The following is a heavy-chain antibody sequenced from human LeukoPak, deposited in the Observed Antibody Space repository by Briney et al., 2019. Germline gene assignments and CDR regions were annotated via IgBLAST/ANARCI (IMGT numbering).Heavy chain of an antibody. Sequence: GGSLRLSCAASGYTFSNAWMSWVRQAPGKGLEWVGRIKSKTDGGTTDYAAPVKGRFTISRDDSKTTLYLQMNSLKTEDTAVYYCTTVSSTYYYDSSGYYDFDYWGQGTLVTVSS. D-gene: IGHD3-22*01. CDR3: TTVSSTYYYDSSGYYDFDY. CDR1: GYTFSNAW. J-gene: IGHJ4*02. V-gene: IGHV3-15*01. CDR2: IKSKTDGGTT.